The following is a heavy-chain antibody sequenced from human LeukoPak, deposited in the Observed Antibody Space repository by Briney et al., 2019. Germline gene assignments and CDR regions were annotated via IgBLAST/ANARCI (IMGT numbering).Heavy chain of an antibody. Sequence: ASVKVSCEASGYTFTSYYIHWIRQAPGQGLEWMGIINPSGGITSYAQKFQGRVTMTRDTSTSTVYMELSSLRSEDTAMYYCARAETSSCIDNWGQGSLVTVSS. V-gene: IGHV1-46*01. CDR1: GYTFTSYY. J-gene: IGHJ4*02. CDR3: ARAETSSCIDN. CDR2: INPSGGIT. D-gene: IGHD2-2*01.